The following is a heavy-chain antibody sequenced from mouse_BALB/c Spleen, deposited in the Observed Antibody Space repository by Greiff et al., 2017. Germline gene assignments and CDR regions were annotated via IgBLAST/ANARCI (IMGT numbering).Heavy chain of an antibody. Sequence: EVKLVESGGGLVQPGGSRKLSCAASGFTFSSFGMHWVRQAPEKGLEWVAYISSGSSTIYYADTVKGRFTITRDNPKNTRFLQMTSLRSEDTAMYYGGRGLVIARVVADYWGQGTTLTVSS. CDR1: GFTFSSFG. CDR3: GRGLVIARVVADY. V-gene: IGHV5-17*02. J-gene: IGHJ2*01. D-gene: IGHD1-1*01. CDR2: ISSGSSTI.